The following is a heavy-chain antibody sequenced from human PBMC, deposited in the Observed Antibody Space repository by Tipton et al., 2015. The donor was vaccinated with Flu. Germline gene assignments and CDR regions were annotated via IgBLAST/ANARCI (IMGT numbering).Heavy chain of an antibody. CDR1: GSTFSNYA. CDR2: ITGYGGNT. D-gene: IGHD2-15*01. CDR3: AKELVWGGGNCYDY. Sequence: SLRLSGVASGSTFSNYAMSWVRQAPGKGLEWVSHITGYGGNTYYADSVKGRFTISRDNFKNTLSLQMNSLRAEDTAIYYCAKELVWGGGNCYDYWGQGTLVTVSS. J-gene: IGHJ4*02. V-gene: IGHV3-23*01.